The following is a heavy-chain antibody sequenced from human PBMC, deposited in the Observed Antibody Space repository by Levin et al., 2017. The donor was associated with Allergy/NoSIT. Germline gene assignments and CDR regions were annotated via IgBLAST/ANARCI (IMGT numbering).Heavy chain of an antibody. CDR2: IYPGDSDT. CDR3: ARHPIVVVPAATYYYYDYMDV. CDR1: GYSFTSYW. J-gene: IGHJ6*03. D-gene: IGHD2-2*01. V-gene: IGHV5-51*01. Sequence: GASVKVSCKGSGYSFTSYWIGWVRQMPGKGLEWMGIIYPGDSDTRYSPSFQGQVTISADKSISTAYLQWSSLKASDTAMYYCARHPIVVVPAATYYYYDYMDVWGKGTTVTVSS.